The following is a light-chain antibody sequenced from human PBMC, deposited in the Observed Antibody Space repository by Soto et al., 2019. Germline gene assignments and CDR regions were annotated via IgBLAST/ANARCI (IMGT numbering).Light chain of an antibody. Sequence: EIVLTQSPDTLSLSPGERATLSCRASQSISSYLAWYQQKPGQAPRLLIYGASSRATGIPGRFSGSGSGTDFTLAISRLEPGDSAVYFCQQCVTSPWTFGQGTKVEIK. CDR3: QQCVTSPWT. J-gene: IGKJ1*01. V-gene: IGKV3-20*01. CDR1: QSISSY. CDR2: GAS.